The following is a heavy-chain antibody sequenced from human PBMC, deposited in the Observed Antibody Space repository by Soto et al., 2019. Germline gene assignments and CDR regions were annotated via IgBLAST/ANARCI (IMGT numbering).Heavy chain of an antibody. CDR1: GGSISSGDCY. CDR2: IYYSGST. V-gene: IGHV4-30-4*01. CDR3: ATIKLGSNRLDY. D-gene: IGHD3-10*01. J-gene: IGHJ4*02. Sequence: QVQLQESGPGLVKPSQTLSLTCTVSGGSISSGDCYWSWIRQPPGKGLEWIGYIYYSGSTYHNPCLNSGVTISVNTSKNHISLQLSTVTAADTAVYYCATIKLGSNRLDYWGQGTLVTVSS.